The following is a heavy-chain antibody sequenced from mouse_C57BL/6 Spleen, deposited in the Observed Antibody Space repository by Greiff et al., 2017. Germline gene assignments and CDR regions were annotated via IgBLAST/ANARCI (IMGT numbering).Heavy chain of an antibody. Sequence: QVQLQQPGAELVKPGASVKLSCKASGYTFTSYWMHWVKQRPGQGLEWIGMIHPNSGSTNYNEKFKSKATLTVDKSSSTAYMQLSSLTSEDSAVYYCSRAGPVVAPWYFDVWGTGPTVTVSS. J-gene: IGHJ1*03. CDR1: GYTFTSYW. CDR2: IHPNSGST. V-gene: IGHV1-64*01. CDR3: SRAGPVVAPWYFDV. D-gene: IGHD1-1*01.